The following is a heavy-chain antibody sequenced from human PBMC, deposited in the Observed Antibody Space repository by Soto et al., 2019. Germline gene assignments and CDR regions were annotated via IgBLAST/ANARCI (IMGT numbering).Heavy chain of an antibody. Sequence: QVQLVESGGGVVQPGRSLRLSCAASGFTFSSYGMHWVRQAPGKGLEWVAVIWYDGSNKYYADSVKGRFTISRDNSKNTLYLQMNILRAEDTAVYYCARDECSGGSCYLDYWGQRTLVTVSS. CDR2: IWYDGSNK. CDR3: ARDECSGGSCYLDY. J-gene: IGHJ4*02. V-gene: IGHV3-33*01. D-gene: IGHD2-15*01. CDR1: GFTFSSYG.